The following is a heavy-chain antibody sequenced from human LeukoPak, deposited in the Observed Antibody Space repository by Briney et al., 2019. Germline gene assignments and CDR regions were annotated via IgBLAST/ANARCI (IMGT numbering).Heavy chain of an antibody. CDR3: ARDLVPRD. V-gene: IGHV4-59*01. CDR1: GGSIGSYY. D-gene: IGHD2-2*01. J-gene: IGHJ4*02. CDR2: IYYSGST. Sequence: SETLSLTCTVSGGSIGSYYWSWIRQPPGKGLEWIGYIYYSGSTNYNPSLKSRVTISVDTSKNQFSLKLSSVTAADTAVYYCARDLVPRDWGQGTLVTVSS.